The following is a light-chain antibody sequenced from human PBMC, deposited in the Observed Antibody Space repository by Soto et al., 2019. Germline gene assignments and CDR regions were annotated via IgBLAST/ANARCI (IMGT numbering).Light chain of an antibody. Sequence: EIVLTQSPGTLSLSPGERATLSCRASQSLSSGYLAWYQQKPGQSPRILIYAASSRATGIPDRFSGGGSGTDFTLTISRLEPEDFAVYYCQQYDTSPRTFGPGTKVDI. CDR2: AAS. CDR3: QQYDTSPRT. CDR1: QSLSSGY. J-gene: IGKJ1*01. V-gene: IGKV3-20*01.